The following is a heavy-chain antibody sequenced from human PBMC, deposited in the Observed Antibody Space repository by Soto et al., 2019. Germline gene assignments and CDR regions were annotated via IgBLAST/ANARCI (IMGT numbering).Heavy chain of an antibody. V-gene: IGHV4-59*01. D-gene: IGHD1-26*01. J-gene: IGHJ4*02. CDR3: ARGVGRYGSNLDY. CDR2: ICNSGGT. Sequence: QVQLQESGPGLVKPSETLSLTCTVSGGSISSYCWSWVRQPPGEGLEWIANICNSGGTNYNPSLKSRVVISVATSMNQCSLKLSSVTAADTAVYYCARGVGRYGSNLDYWGQGNLVTVSS. CDR1: GGSISSYC.